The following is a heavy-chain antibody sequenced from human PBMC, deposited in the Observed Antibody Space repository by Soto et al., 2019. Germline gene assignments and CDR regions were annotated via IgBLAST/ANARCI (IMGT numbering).Heavy chain of an antibody. CDR1: GYSFTSYW. J-gene: IGHJ3*02. Sequence: GESLKISCKGSGYSFTSYWIGWVRQMPGKGLEWMGIIYPGDSDTRYSPSFQGQVTISADKSISTAYLQWSSLKASDTAMYYCARRAPEGYGVGELSTKWAFDIWGQGTMVT. CDR2: IYPGDSDT. V-gene: IGHV5-51*01. D-gene: IGHD3-10*01. CDR3: ARRAPEGYGVGELSTKWAFDI.